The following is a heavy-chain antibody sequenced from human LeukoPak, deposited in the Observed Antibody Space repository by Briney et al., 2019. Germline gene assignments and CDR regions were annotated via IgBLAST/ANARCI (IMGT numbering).Heavy chain of an antibody. Sequence: SETLSLTCTVSGGSISSSSYYWGWIRQPAGKGLEWIGRIYTSGSTNYNPSLKSRVTMSVDTSKNQFSLKLSSVTAADTAVYYCARAEAAAHPYFDYWGQGTLVTVSS. CDR3: ARAEAAAHPYFDY. D-gene: IGHD6-13*01. J-gene: IGHJ4*02. V-gene: IGHV4-61*02. CDR2: IYTSGST. CDR1: GGSISSSSYY.